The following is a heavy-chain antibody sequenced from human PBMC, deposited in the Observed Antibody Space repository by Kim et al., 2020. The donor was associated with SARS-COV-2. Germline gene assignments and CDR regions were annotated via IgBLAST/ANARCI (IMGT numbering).Heavy chain of an antibody. CDR3: ATTTSGWIFDY. D-gene: IGHD6-19*01. CDR2: T. Sequence: TFYTDSVKGRYTISRDNSKNTLYLHINSLRAEDTAVYYCATTTSGWIFDYWGQGTMVTVSS. V-gene: IGHV3-23*01. J-gene: IGHJ4*02.